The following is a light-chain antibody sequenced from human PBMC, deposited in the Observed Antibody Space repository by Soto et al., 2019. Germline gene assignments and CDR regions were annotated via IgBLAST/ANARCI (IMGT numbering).Light chain of an antibody. CDR2: GAS. Sequence: EVVLTQSPGTLSFSPWEKASLSCRASQSTNYLTWYQQKPGQAPRLLIYGASNRATGIPDRFSGSGSGTDFTLTISRLEPEDFAVYYCQQYGSSGTFGQGTKVDI. J-gene: IGKJ1*01. V-gene: IGKV3-20*01. CDR1: QSTNY. CDR3: QQYGSSGT.